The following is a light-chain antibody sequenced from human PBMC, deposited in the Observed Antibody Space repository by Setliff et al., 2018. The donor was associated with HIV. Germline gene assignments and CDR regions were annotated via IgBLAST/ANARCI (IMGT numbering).Light chain of an antibody. CDR3: QSYDSSLSVVI. J-gene: IGLJ2*01. CDR2: GNN. CDR1: SSNIGAGYD. V-gene: IGLV1-40*01. Sequence: VLTQPPSVSGAPGERVTITCTGSSSNIGAGYDVHWYQQLPGTAPKLLIYGNNNRPSGVPDRFSGSKSGTSASLAITGLQAEDEADYYCQSYDSSLSVVIFGGGTKVTVL.